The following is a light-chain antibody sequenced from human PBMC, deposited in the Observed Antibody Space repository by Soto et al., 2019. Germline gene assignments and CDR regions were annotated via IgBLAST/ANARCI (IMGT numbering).Light chain of an antibody. CDR2: GAS. CDR1: QSVSSSY. Sequence: EIVLTQSPGTLSLSPGERATLSFRASQSVSSSYLAWYQQKPGQAPRLLIYGASSRATGIPDRFSGSGSGTDFTLTISRLEPEDFAVYYCQQYGSSLLTFGGGTKV. CDR3: QQYGSSLLT. J-gene: IGKJ4*01. V-gene: IGKV3-20*01.